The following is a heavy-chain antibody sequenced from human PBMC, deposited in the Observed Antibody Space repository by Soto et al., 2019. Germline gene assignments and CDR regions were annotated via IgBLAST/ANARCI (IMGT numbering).Heavy chain of an antibody. J-gene: IGHJ6*02. CDR3: ARDGRDGYNWDYYYYGMDV. CDR2: IYHRGST. D-gene: IGHD5-12*01. V-gene: IGHV4-4*02. Sequence: QVQLQESGPGLVKPSGTLSLTCAVSGGSISSSNWWSWVRQPPGKGLEWIGEIYHRGSTNYNPSLKSRVTISVDKSKNQFSLKLSSVTAADTAVYYCARDGRDGYNWDYYYYGMDVWGQGTTVTVSS. CDR1: GGSISSSNW.